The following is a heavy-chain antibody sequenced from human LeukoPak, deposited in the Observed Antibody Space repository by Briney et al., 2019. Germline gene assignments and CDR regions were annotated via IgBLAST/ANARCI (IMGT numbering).Heavy chain of an antibody. D-gene: IGHD3-22*01. CDR2: IKQDGSEK. J-gene: IGHJ4*02. V-gene: IGHV3-7*01. Sequence: GGSLRLSCAASGFTFSDYWMSWMRQAPGKGLEWVANIKQDGSEKYYVDSVKGRFTISRDNAKNSLYLQMNSLRAEDTAVYYCARDAYYYDSSGYFSFDYWGQGTLVTVSS. CDR3: ARDAYYYDSSGYFSFDY. CDR1: GFTFSDYW.